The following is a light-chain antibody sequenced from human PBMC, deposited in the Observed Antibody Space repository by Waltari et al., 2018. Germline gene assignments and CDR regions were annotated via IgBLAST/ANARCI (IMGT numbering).Light chain of an antibody. CDR3: SSYTSSNSVV. CDR1: SSAGGTYTR. V-gene: IGLV2-18*02. CDR2: EVS. Sequence: QSALTQPPPVPGSPGHSVTISCPATSSAGGTYTRVSGYQQPPGTAPKLMLYEVSYRPSGVPYRFSGSKSGNTASLTISGLQAEDEADYYCSSYTSSNSVVFGGGTNLTVL. J-gene: IGLJ2*01.